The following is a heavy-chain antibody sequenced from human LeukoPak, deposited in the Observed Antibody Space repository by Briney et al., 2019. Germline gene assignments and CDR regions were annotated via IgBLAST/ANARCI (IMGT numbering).Heavy chain of an antibody. D-gene: IGHD3-10*01. CDR2: IRQDGSEQ. CDR1: GFTFSNHW. CDR3: ARAVSAAAPPFDT. J-gene: IGHJ4*02. V-gene: IGHV3-7*03. Sequence: GGSLRLSCVASGFTFSNHWMTWVRQAPGKGLEWVANIRQDGSEQFYVDSVKGRFTISRDNTKNSLHLQMNSLRVEDTAVYYWARAVSAAAPPFDTGGQEPL.